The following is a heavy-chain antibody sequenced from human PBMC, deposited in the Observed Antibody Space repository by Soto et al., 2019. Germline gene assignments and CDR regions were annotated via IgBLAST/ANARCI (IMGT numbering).Heavy chain of an antibody. V-gene: IGHV3-74*03. CDR1: GFTFRGHW. Sequence: EVQLVESGGDLVQPGGSLRVSCAASGFTFRGHWMHWVRQVPGKGLEWVSRINTDGASSAYADSVKGRFTISRDNAKNTLYLQMNGLRADDTAVYYCAREAGYCSRTSCYRRAFDTWGQGTTVTVS. J-gene: IGHJ3*02. CDR2: INTDGASS. CDR3: AREAGYCSRTSCYRRAFDT. D-gene: IGHD2-2*01.